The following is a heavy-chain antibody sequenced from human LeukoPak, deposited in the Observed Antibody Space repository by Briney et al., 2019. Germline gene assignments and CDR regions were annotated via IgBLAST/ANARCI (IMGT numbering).Heavy chain of an antibody. CDR3: ARDSGTYGP. J-gene: IGHJ4*02. D-gene: IGHD2-8*01. CDR1: GFTFSSYW. V-gene: IGHV3-74*01. CDR2: IKNDGSST. Sequence: GGSLRLSCAASGFTFSSYWMHWVRRAPGKGLVWVSRIKNDGSSTTYADFVEGRFTISRDNSKNTLYLQMNSLRAEDTAVYYCARDSGTYGPWGQGTLVTVSS.